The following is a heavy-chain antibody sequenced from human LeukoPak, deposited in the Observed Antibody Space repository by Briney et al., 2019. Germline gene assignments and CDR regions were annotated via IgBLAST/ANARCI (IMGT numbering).Heavy chain of an antibody. CDR1: GGPISSYY. V-gene: IGHV4-59*01. Sequence: PSETLSLTCTVSGGPISSYYWSWIRQPPGKGLEWIGYIYYSGSTNYNPSLKSRVTISVDTSKNQFSLKLSSVAAADTAVYYCARARTPTTTRYYYYYMDVWGKGTTVTVSS. CDR2: IYYSGST. CDR3: ARARTPTTTRYYYYYMDV. D-gene: IGHD1-26*01. J-gene: IGHJ6*03.